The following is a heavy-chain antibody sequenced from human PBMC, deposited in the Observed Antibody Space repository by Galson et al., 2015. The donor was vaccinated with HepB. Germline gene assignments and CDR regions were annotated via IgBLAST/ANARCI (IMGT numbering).Heavy chain of an antibody. CDR1: GYTFTSYG. Sequence: SVKVSCKASGYTFTSYGISWVRQAPGQGLEWMGWISAYNGNTNYAQKLQGRVTMTTDTSTSTAYMELRSLRSDDTAVYYCAKAGLNYGDYTYNWFDPWGQGTLVTVSS. CDR3: AKAGLNYGDYTYNWFDP. J-gene: IGHJ5*02. D-gene: IGHD4-17*01. CDR2: ISAYNGNT. V-gene: IGHV1-18*04.